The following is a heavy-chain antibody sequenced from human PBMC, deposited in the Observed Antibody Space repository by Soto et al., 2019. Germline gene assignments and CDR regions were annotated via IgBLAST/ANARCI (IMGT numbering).Heavy chain of an antibody. CDR2: IYYSGST. V-gene: IGHV4-30-4*01. J-gene: IGHJ4*02. Sequence: SETLSLTCTVSGGSISSGDYYWSWIRQPPGKGLEWIGYIYYSGSTYYNPSLKSRVTISVDTSKNQFSLKLSSVTAADTAVYYCARVNTAMGFPFDYWGQGTLVTVS. D-gene: IGHD5-18*01. CDR1: GGSISSGDYY. CDR3: ARVNTAMGFPFDY.